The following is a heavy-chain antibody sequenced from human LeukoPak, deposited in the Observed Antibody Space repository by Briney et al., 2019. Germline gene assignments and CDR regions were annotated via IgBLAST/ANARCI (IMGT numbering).Heavy chain of an antibody. Sequence: PSETLSLTCTVSGGSISSYYWSWIRQPPGKGLEWIGYIFDSGDTNYNPSLRGRVSISLDTSQNQFSLRLTSVTAADTAAYYCARQRIEYYYDTRGSSLFDYWGQGTLVTVSS. D-gene: IGHD3-22*01. CDR1: GGSISSYY. V-gene: IGHV4-59*08. CDR3: ARQRIEYYYDTRGSSLFDY. J-gene: IGHJ4*02. CDR2: IFDSGDT.